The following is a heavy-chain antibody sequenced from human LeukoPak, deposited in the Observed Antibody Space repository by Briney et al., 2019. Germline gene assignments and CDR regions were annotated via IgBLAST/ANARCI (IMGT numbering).Heavy chain of an antibody. J-gene: IGHJ6*02. D-gene: IGHD1-26*01. V-gene: IGHV3-23*01. CDR3: ASLVGATPHPHYYYYGMDV. CDR1: GFTFSSYA. Sequence: TGGSLRLSCAASGFTFSSYAMSWVRQAPGEGLEWVSAISGSGGSTYYADSVKGRFTISRDNSKNTLYLQMNSLRAEDTAVYYCASLVGATPHPHYYYYGMDVWGQGTTVTVSS. CDR2: ISGSGGST.